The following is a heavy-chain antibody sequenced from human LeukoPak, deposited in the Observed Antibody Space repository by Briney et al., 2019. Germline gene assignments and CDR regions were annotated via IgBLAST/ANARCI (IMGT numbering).Heavy chain of an antibody. CDR1: GFTFSSYG. Sequence: PGRSPRLSCAASGFTFSSYGMHWVRQAPGKGLEWVAVISYDGSNKYYADSVKGRFTISRDNSKNTLYLQMNSLRAEDTAVYYCAKVSERLATVSNFDYWGQGTLVTVSS. CDR2: ISYDGSNK. D-gene: IGHD6-19*01. CDR3: AKVSERLATVSNFDY. J-gene: IGHJ4*02. V-gene: IGHV3-30*18.